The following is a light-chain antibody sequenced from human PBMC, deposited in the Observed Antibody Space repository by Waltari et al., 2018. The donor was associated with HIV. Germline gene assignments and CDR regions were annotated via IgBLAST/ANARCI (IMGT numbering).Light chain of an antibody. CDR1: QTVTSNY. J-gene: IGKJ2*01. CDR3: HQYGTSPQT. V-gene: IGKV3-20*01. CDR2: GAS. Sequence: EIVLTQSPRTLSLSPGERATLSCRASQTVTSNYSAWYQVKPGQAPRLLIDGASIRATGVPDRFSGSGSGTDFTLTIGRLEPEDFAVYYCHQYGTSPQTFGQGSKVEIK.